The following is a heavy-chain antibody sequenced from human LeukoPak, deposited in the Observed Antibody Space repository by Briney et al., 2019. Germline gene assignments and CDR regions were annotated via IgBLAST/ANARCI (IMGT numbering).Heavy chain of an antibody. J-gene: IGHJ4*02. Sequence: GGSLRLSCAASGFTFSSHWMHWVRQAPGKGLVWVSRINSDGSSTSYADSVKGRFTISRDNAKNTLYVQMNSLRAEDTAVYYCARERTSGWDAFDFWGQGTLVTVSS. D-gene: IGHD6-19*01. CDR2: INSDGSST. CDR1: GFTFSSHW. CDR3: ARERTSGWDAFDF. V-gene: IGHV3-74*01.